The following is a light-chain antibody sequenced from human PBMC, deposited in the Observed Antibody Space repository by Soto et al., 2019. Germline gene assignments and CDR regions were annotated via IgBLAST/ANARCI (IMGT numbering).Light chain of an antibody. CDR2: DVT. Sequence: QSVLTQPASVSGSPGQSITISCTGTSSDIGGYDYVSWYQQYPGKVPKLMIYDVTNRASGVPSRFSASMSGDTASLTISGLQAEDEADYYCSSYTSTSTLVVFGGGTKVTVL. V-gene: IGLV2-14*01. J-gene: IGLJ2*01. CDR3: SSYTSTSTLVV. CDR1: SSDIGGYDY.